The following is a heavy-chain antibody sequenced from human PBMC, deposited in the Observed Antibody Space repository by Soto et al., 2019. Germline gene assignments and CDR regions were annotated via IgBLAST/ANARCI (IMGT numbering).Heavy chain of an antibody. CDR3: ARERSQASSPYFEY. V-gene: IGHV3-30-3*01. D-gene: IGHD6-6*01. J-gene: IGHJ4*01. Sequence: QVQLVESGGGVVQPGRSLRLSCAASGFTFSDYALHWVRQAPGKGLEWVAVISYDGSNKYYADSVKGRFTVSRDNSKNTLYLQMNSLRAEDTAVYYCARERSQASSPYFEYWGHGTLVNVSS. CDR2: ISYDGSNK. CDR1: GFTFSDYA.